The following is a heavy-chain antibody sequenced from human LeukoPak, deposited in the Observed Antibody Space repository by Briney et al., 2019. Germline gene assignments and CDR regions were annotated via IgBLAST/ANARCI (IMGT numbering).Heavy chain of an antibody. CDR1: GYTFTSYG. J-gene: IGHJ6*03. V-gene: IGHV1-18*01. CDR3: ARIPGFTDYYYYCMDV. Sequence: GASVKVSCKASGYTFTSYGISWVRQAPGQGLEWMGWISAYNGNTNYAQKLQGRVTMTTDTSTSTAYMELRSLRSDDTAVYYCARIPGFTDYYYYCMDVWGKGTTVTVSS. CDR2: ISAYNGNT.